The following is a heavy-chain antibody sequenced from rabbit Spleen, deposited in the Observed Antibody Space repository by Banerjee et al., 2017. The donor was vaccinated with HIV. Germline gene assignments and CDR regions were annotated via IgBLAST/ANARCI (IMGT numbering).Heavy chain of an antibody. CDR3: ARGAADYGWYFNL. CDR1: GFDLSSGYW. CDR2: IYAGRSGNT. J-gene: IGHJ4*01. Sequence: QSLEESGGDLVKPGASLTLTCKASGFDLSSGYWICWVSQAPGKGLEWIACIYAGRSGNTYYASWAKGRFTISKTSSTTVTLQMTSLTAADTATYFCARGAADYGWYFNLWGPGTLVTVS. D-gene: IGHD6-1*01. V-gene: IGHV1S40*01.